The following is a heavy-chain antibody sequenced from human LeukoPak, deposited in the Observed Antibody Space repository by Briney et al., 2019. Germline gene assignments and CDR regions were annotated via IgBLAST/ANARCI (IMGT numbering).Heavy chain of an antibody. D-gene: IGHD6-13*01. J-gene: IGHJ4*02. CDR1: GFTFSSFW. CDR2: IKQDGSEK. V-gene: IGHV3-7*03. Sequence: GGSLRLSCAASGFTFSSFWRSWVRQAPGKGLEWVASIKQDGSEKYYVDSVKGRFTISRDNAKNSLYLQMNSLRAEDTAVYYCARRGLAAAGYYFDYWGQGTLVAVSS. CDR3: ARRGLAAAGYYFDY.